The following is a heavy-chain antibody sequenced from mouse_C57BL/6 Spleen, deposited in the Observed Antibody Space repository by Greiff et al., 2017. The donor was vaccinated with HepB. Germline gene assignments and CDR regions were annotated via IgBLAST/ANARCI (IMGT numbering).Heavy chain of an antibody. CDR2: IYPGDGDT. J-gene: IGHJ3*01. CDR1: GYAFSSSW. Sequence: VQLQQSGPELVKPGASVKISCKASGYAFSSSWMNWVKQRPGKGLEWIGRIYPGDGDTNYNGKFKGKATLTADKSSSTAYMQLSSLTSEASAVYFCAREYDGYYDWFAYWGQGTLVTVSA. CDR3: AREYDGYYDWFAY. D-gene: IGHD2-3*01. V-gene: IGHV1-82*01.